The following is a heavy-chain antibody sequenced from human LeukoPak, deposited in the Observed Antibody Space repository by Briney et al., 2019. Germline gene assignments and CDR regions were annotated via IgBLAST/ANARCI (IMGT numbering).Heavy chain of an antibody. V-gene: IGHV1-46*01. D-gene: IGHD2-21*02. CDR1: GYTFTSYG. CDR3: ARVSDCGGDCYDY. J-gene: IGHJ4*02. Sequence: ASVKVSCKASGYTFTSYGISWVRQAPGQGLEWMGIINPSGGSTSYAQKFQGRVTMTRDTSTSTVYMELSSLRSEDTAVYYCARVSDCGGDCYDYWGQGTLVTVSS. CDR2: INPSGGST.